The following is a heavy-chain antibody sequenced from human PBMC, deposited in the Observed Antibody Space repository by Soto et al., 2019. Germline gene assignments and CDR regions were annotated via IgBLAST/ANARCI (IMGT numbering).Heavy chain of an antibody. J-gene: IGHJ5*02. Sequence: QVQLQESGPGLVKPSGTLSLTCTVSGDSISSSNWWTWVGQSPRKGLEWIGEIYDSGRTNYTPSFKNRVPLSVDKSKTQFSLRLSSVTAAATAVYYWARLFGGVAVLNWFDPWGQGTPVIVSS. D-gene: IGHD6-19*01. CDR1: GDSISSSNW. CDR2: IYDSGRT. V-gene: IGHV4-4*02. CDR3: ARLFGGVAVLNWFDP.